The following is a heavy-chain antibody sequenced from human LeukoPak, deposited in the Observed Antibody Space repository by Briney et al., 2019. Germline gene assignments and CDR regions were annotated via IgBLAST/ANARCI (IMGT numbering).Heavy chain of an antibody. J-gene: IGHJ6*03. V-gene: IGHV3-74*01. CDR3: ARSELGYTTTGYYYYYMDV. Sequence: GGSLRLSCAASGFTFSSYDMNWVRQAPGKGLVWVSRINSDGSSTSYADSVKGRFTISRDNAKNTLYLQMNSLKTEDTAVYYCARSELGYTTTGYYYYYMDVWGKGTTVTVSS. CDR2: INSDGSST. D-gene: IGHD2-15*01. CDR1: GFTFSSYD.